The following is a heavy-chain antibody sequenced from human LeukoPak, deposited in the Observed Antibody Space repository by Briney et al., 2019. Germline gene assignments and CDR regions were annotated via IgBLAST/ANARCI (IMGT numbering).Heavy chain of an antibody. CDR2: IHWNDDK. CDR1: GFSLTTSGVG. Sequence: SGPTLVNPTQTLTLTCSFSGFSLTTSGVGVGWVRQPPGKALEWLALIHWNDDKRYSPSLKSRLTITKDTSKNQVVLTMANMDPVDTATYYCAHNFLRSWSFDYWGQGTLVTVSS. D-gene: IGHD6-13*01. V-gene: IGHV2-5*01. CDR3: AHNFLRSWSFDY. J-gene: IGHJ4*02.